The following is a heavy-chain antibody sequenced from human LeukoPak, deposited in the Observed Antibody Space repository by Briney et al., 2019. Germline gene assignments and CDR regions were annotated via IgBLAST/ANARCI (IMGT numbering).Heavy chain of an antibody. CDR2: ISTSGSTI. CDR1: GFTFSDYY. V-gene: IGHV3-11*01. J-gene: IGHJ4*02. CDR3: ARAWDFYQFDS. D-gene: IGHD1-26*01. Sequence: GGSLRLSCAASGFTFSDYYMSWIRQSPGKGLEWVSYISTSGSTIYYADSVKGRFTISRDNAKNSLYLQMNSLGAEDTAIYYCARAWDFYQFDSWGQGTLVTVSS.